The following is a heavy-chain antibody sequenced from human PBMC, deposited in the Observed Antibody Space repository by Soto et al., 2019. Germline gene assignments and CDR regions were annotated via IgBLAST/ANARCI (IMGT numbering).Heavy chain of an antibody. V-gene: IGHV3-30-3*01. J-gene: IGHJ6*02. CDR2: ISYDGSNK. CDR1: GFTFSSYA. CDR3: ARIRRPKYGSGSYYDYYYYGMDV. D-gene: IGHD3-10*01. Sequence: GGSLRLSCAASGFTFSSYAMHWVRQAPGKGLEWVAVISYDGSNKYYADSVKGRFTISRDNSKNTLYLQMNSLRAEDTAVYYCARIRRPKYGSGSYYDYYYYGMDVWGQGTTVTVSS.